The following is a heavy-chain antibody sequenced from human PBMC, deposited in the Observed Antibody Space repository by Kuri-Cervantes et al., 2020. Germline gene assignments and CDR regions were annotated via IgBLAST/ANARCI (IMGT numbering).Heavy chain of an antibody. CDR2: ISSSGSTI. CDR1: GFTLSNYT. J-gene: IGHJ4*02. V-gene: IGHV3-48*02. D-gene: IGHD4-23*01. Sequence: LSLTCAASGFTLSNYTMNWVRQAPGKGLEWVSYISSSGSTIYYADSVKGRFTISRDNAKNSLYLQMNSLRDEDTAVYYCASGADYGGILDYWGQGTLVTVSS. CDR3: ASGADYGGILDY.